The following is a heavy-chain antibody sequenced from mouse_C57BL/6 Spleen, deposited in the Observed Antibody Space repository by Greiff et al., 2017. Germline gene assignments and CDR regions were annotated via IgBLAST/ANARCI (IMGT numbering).Heavy chain of an antibody. Sequence: EVKLVESGEGLVKPGGSLKLSCAASGFTFSSYAMSWVRQTPEKRLEWVAYISSGGDYIYYADTVKGRFTISRDNARNTLYLQMSSLKSEDTAMYYCTRDDYDGDYYAMDYWGQGTSVTVSS. CDR3: TRDDYDGDYYAMDY. CDR2: ISSGGDYI. J-gene: IGHJ4*01. CDR1: GFTFSSYA. D-gene: IGHD2-4*01. V-gene: IGHV5-9-1*02.